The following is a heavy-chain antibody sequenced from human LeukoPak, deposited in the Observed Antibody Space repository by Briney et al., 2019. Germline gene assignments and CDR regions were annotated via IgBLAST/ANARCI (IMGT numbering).Heavy chain of an antibody. Sequence: GGSLRLSCAASGFTVSNNYMSCVRQAPGRGLEWVSILYSAGATYYTDSVRGRFTISRDSSKNTMCLQMNSLRAEDTAVYYCASGGTGARKFYSDPFHYWGQGTLVTVSS. J-gene: IGHJ4*02. CDR3: ASGGTGARKFYSDPFHY. CDR1: GFTVSNNY. D-gene: IGHD2-15*01. V-gene: IGHV3-53*01. CDR2: LYSAGAT.